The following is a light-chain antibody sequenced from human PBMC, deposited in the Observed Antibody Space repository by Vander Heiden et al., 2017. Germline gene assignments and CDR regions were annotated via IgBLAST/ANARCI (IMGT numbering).Light chain of an antibody. CDR2: KDR. Sequence: SYELTPPLSVSVALGQTATFTCGGNNIGSKNVHWYQQKPGQVPVVVIYKDRNRPSGIPERFSGSNSGNTATLTISRAQAGDEADYYCHVWDSTTAVFGGGTKLTVL. CDR1: NIGSKN. V-gene: IGLV3-9*01. J-gene: IGLJ3*02. CDR3: HVWDSTTAV.